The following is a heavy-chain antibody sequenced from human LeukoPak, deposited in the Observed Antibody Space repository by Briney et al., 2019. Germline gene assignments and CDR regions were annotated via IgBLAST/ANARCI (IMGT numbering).Heavy chain of an antibody. CDR1: GYTFTSYD. Sequence: GASVKVSCKASGYTFTSYDINWVRQATGQGLEWMGWMNPNSGNTGYAQKFQGRVTMTRNTSISIAYMELTSLKSDDTAVYYCARGAVVVPAPSWFDPWGQGTLVTVSS. J-gene: IGHJ5*02. V-gene: IGHV1-8*01. CDR3: ARGAVVVPAPSWFDP. CDR2: MNPNSGNT. D-gene: IGHD2-2*01.